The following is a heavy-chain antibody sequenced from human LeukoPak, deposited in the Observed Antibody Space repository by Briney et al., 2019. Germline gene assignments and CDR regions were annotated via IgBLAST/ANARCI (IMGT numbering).Heavy chain of an antibody. Sequence: GGSLRLSCAASGFTFSSYAMSWVRQAPGKGLEWVSAISGSGGSTYYADSVKGRFTISRDNSKNTLYLQMNSLRAEDTAVYYCAEDGLRGSPFRGFDYWGQGTLVTVSS. CDR1: GFTFSSYA. D-gene: IGHD3-16*01. J-gene: IGHJ4*02. V-gene: IGHV3-23*01. CDR3: AEDGLRGSPFRGFDY. CDR2: ISGSGGST.